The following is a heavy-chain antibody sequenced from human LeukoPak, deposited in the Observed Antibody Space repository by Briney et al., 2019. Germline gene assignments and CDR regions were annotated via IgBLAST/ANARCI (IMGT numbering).Heavy chain of an antibody. CDR1: GFSLNTRGVG. V-gene: IGHV2-5*02. D-gene: IGHD3-22*01. CDR2: TYWDDDR. Sequence: ESGPTLVNPTQTLTLTCIFSGFSLNTRGVGVCWVRQPPGRALARPALTYWDDDRRYSPSLKSRLIITKDTSRNQLVLTMTDMDPVDTPTYFCAHRKNYYDSSVFANWGQGTLVTVSS. J-gene: IGHJ4*02. CDR3: AHRKNYYDSSVFAN.